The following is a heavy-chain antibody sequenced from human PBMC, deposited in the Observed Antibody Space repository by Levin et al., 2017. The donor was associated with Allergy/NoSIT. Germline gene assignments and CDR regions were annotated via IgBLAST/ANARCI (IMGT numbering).Heavy chain of an antibody. CDR3: AREGMGETYLKGFDI. CDR1: GYTFTGYY. Sequence: GESLKISCKASGYTFTGYYMHWVRQAPGQGLEYMGGISPNSGGTNYVQKFQGRVTMTRDTSIGTAYMELSRLTSDDTAVYYCAREGMGETYLKGFDIWGQGTMVTVSS. V-gene: IGHV1-2*02. J-gene: IGHJ3*02. CDR2: ISPNSGGT. D-gene: IGHD2-21*01.